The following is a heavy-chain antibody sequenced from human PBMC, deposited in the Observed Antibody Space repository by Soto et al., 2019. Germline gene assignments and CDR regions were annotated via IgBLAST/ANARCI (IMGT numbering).Heavy chain of an antibody. CDR2: IYWDDDK. J-gene: IGHJ5*02. Sequence: SGPTLVNPTQTLTLTCTFSGFSLSTSGVGVGWIRQPPGKALEGLALIYWDDDKRYSPSLKSRLTITKDTSKNQVVLTMTNMDPVDTATYYCAHSLIGYYYDSSGSNWFDPWGQGTLVTVSS. V-gene: IGHV2-5*02. D-gene: IGHD3-22*01. CDR1: GFSLSTSGVG. CDR3: AHSLIGYYYDSSGSNWFDP.